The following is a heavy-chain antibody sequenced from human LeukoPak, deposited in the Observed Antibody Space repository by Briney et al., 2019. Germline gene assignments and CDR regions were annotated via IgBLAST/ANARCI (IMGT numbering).Heavy chain of an antibody. V-gene: IGHV3-9*01. CDR2: ISWNSGSI. D-gene: IGHD4-17*01. CDR1: GFTFDDYA. Sequence: GGSLRLSCAASGFTFDDYAMHWVRQGPGKGLEWVSGISWNSGSIGYADSVKGRFTISRDNAQNTLYLQMNSLRVEDTAVYYCAREQTSVTKYAFDIWGQGTMVTVSS. J-gene: IGHJ3*02. CDR3: AREQTSVTKYAFDI.